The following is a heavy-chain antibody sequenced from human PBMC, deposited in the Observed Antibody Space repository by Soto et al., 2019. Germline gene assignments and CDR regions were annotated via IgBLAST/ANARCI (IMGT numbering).Heavy chain of an antibody. CDR3: ARRRGLDIDAYY. J-gene: IGHJ4*02. CDR1: GGSISSGGYS. V-gene: IGHV4-30-2*01. D-gene: IGHD3-10*01. CDR2: IYHSGST. Sequence: SETLSLTCAVSGGSISSGGYSWNWIRQPPGKGLEWIGYIYHSGSTLYNSSLKSRVTISVDKSKNQFSLKLSSVTAADTAVYFCARRRGLDIDAYYWGQGILVTVSS.